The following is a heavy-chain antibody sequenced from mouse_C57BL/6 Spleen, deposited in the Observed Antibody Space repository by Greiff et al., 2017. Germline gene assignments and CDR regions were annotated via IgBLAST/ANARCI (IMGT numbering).Heavy chain of an antibody. Sequence: DVMLVESGGGLVQPGGSMKLSCAASGFTFSDAWMDWVRQSPEKGLEWVAEIRNKANNHATYYAESVKGRFTISRDDSKSSVYLQMNSLRAEVTGIYYCTRTTTVYYSMDYWGQGTSVTVSS. CDR2: IRNKANNHAT. CDR1: GFTFSDAW. CDR3: TRTTTVYYSMDY. V-gene: IGHV6-6*01. J-gene: IGHJ4*01. D-gene: IGHD1-1*01.